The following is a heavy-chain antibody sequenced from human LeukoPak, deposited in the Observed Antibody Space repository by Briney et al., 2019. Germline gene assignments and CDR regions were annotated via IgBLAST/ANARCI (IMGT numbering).Heavy chain of an antibody. CDR3: ATDPGAGNDY. V-gene: IGHV3-7*01. Sequence: GGSLRLSCAASGFSISRYWMTWVRQAPGKGLEWVANIDLHGSGKFYVDSVKGRFTVSRDNPENTLYLQMNSLRAEDTAVYYCATDPGAGNDYWGQGNLVIVSS. CDR2: IDLHGSGK. CDR1: GFSISRYW. D-gene: IGHD1-1*01. J-gene: IGHJ4*02.